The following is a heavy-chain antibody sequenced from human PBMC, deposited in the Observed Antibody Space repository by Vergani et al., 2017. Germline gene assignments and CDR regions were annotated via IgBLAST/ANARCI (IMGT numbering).Heavy chain of an antibody. CDR1: GFTFGDYT. V-gene: IGHV3-49*03. J-gene: IGHJ1*01. D-gene: IGHD3-10*01. Sequence: EVQLVESGGTLVQPGRSLRLSCIGSGFTFGDYTLTWFRQAPGRGLEWVGFIRDTASGGATDYAASVKGRFTISRDNSKNTLFLQMNSLKDEDTAVYYCTTAWGLYYLHGEYFQYWGRGTLVSVSS. CDR3: TTAWGLYYLHGEYFQY. CDR2: IRDTASGGAT.